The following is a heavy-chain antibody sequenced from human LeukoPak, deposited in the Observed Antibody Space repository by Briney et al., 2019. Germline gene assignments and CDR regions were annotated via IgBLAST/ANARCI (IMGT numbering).Heavy chain of an antibody. CDR1: GFTFSSNW. D-gene: IGHD2-21*02. CDR3: AKEGFVRVTAIPDSYYNYMDV. V-gene: IGHV3-7*03. J-gene: IGHJ6*03. CDR2: IKQDGSEK. Sequence: GGSLRLSCAASGFTFSSNWMNWVRQAQGKRLEWVANIKQDGSEKYYVDSVKGRFTISRDNANNSLYLQMNSLRAEDTAVYYCAKEGFVRVTAIPDSYYNYMDVWRKRTTVTVSS.